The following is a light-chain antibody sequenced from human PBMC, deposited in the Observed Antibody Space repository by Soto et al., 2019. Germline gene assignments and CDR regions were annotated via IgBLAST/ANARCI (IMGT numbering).Light chain of an antibody. CDR2: KTS. Sequence: DIQMTQSPSTLSASVGGRVTITCRASQSIDSWLAWYQQKPGKAPKLLIYKTSNLESGVPSRFSGSGSGTEFSLTISSLQADDVATYYCQQYKSFALTFGGGTRVEVK. CDR1: QSIDSW. J-gene: IGKJ4*01. CDR3: QQYKSFALT. V-gene: IGKV1-5*03.